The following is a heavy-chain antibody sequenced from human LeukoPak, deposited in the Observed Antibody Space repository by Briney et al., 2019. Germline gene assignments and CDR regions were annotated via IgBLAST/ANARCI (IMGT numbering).Heavy chain of an antibody. J-gene: IGHJ6*03. Sequence: ASVKVSCKASGYTFSGYYMHWVRQAPGQGVEWMGQSNPNSGGTNYAQKFQGRVTMTRDTSIGTAYMELSSLTSDDTAVYYCARDGANKVRGVHYYYMDVWGKGTTVTVSS. V-gene: IGHV1-2*06. CDR2: SNPNSGGT. CDR1: GYTFSGYY. D-gene: IGHD3-10*01. CDR3: ARDGANKVRGVHYYYMDV.